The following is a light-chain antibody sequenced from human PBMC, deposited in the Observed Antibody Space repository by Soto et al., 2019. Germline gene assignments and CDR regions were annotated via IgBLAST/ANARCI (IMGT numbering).Light chain of an antibody. V-gene: IGLV2-14*01. CDR2: EVS. Sequence: QSALTQPASVSGSPGQSITISCTGTSSDIGSNNYVSWFQQRPGKAPTLIIYEVSNRPSGVSTHFSGSKSGNTASLTISGLLPEAEAEYYCSSYTPTTRLFGGGTKLTVL. CDR3: SSYTPTTRL. CDR1: SSDIGSNNY. J-gene: IGLJ3*02.